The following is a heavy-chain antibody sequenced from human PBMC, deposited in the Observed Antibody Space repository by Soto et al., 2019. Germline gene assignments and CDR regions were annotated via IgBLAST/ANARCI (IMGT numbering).Heavy chain of an antibody. CDR1: GGSIRSDSYY. V-gene: IGHV4-39*01. J-gene: IGHJ6*03. CDR3: ARHWNGNYGYYIYV. CDR2: IHDSGSA. D-gene: IGHD1-1*01. Sequence: SETLSLTCTVSGGSIRSDSYYWGWIRQPPGKGLEWIGSIHDSGSAYYNASLKSRLTMSIGTSKTHLSLKLTSVNAADTAVYYCARHWNGNYGYYIYVCTQRTTVTVSS.